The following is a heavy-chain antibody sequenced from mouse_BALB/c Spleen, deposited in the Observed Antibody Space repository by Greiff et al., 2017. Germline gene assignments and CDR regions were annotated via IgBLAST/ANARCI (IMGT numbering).Heavy chain of an antibody. V-gene: IGHV1-77*01. Sequence: VQLQQSGAELARPGASVKLSCKASGYTFTDYYINWVKQRPGQGLEWIGVIYPGSGNTYYNEKFKGKATLTADKSSSTAYMQLSRLTYEDSAVYFGTAYYWDAMDYWGQGTSVTVSS. CDR2: IYPGSGNT. CDR1: GYTFTDYY. CDR3: TAYYWDAMDY. J-gene: IGHJ4*01. D-gene: IGHD2-10*01.